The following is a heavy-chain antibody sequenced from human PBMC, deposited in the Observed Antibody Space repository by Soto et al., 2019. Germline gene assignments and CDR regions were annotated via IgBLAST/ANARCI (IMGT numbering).Heavy chain of an antibody. CDR1: GGSFSGYY. CDR2: INHSGST. V-gene: IGHV4-34*01. J-gene: IGHJ6*03. CDR3: ARHSTSCYRCYYYYMDV. Sequence: SETLSLTCAVYGGSFSGYYWSWIRQPPGKGLEWIGEINHSGSTNYNPSLKSRVTISVDTSKNQFSLKLSSVTAADTAVYYCARHSTSCYRCYYYYMDVWGKGTTVTVSS. D-gene: IGHD2-2*01.